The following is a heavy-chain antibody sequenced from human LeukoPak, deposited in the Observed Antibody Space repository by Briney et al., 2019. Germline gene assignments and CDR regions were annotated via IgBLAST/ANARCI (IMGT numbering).Heavy chain of an antibody. V-gene: IGHV1-69*05. Sequence: ASVKVSCKASGGTFSSYAISWVRQAPGQGLEWMGGIIPIFGTANYAQKFQGRVTITMDESTSTAYMELSSLRSEDTAVYYCARGSPMVRGEYLGGYYYYHYMDVWGKGTTVTVSS. CDR1: GGTFSSYA. CDR2: IIPIFGTA. CDR3: ARGSPMVRGEYLGGYYYYHYMDV. D-gene: IGHD3-10*01. J-gene: IGHJ6*03.